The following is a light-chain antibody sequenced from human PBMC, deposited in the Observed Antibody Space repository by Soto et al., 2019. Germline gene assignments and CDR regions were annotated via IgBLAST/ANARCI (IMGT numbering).Light chain of an antibody. CDR2: DAS. V-gene: IGKV1-5*01. CDR3: QQYNSFSLIT. CDR1: QSIDTY. Sequence: DIQMTQSPSSLSASVGDRVNITCRASQSIDTYLNWYQQRPGKAPKILISDASILENGVPSRFSGTGSGTEFTLTISNLQPDDFATYFCQQYNSFSLITFGQGTRLEI. J-gene: IGKJ5*01.